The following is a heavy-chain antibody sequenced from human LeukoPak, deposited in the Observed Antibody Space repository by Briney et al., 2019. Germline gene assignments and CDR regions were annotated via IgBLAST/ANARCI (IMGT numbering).Heavy chain of an antibody. V-gene: IGHV1-69*06. CDR3: ARGKYYDILTGYWREYWYFDL. D-gene: IGHD3-9*01. J-gene: IGHJ2*01. CDR1: GGTFSSYA. Sequence: SVKVSCKASGGTFSSYAISWVRQAPGQGLEWMGGIIPIFGTANYAQKFQGRVTITADKSTSTAYMELSSLRSEDTAVYYCARGKYYDILTGYWREYWYFDLWGRGTLVTVSS. CDR2: IIPIFGTA.